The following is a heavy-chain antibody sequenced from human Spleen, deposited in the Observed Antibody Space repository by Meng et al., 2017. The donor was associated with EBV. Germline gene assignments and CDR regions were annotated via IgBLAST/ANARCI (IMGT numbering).Heavy chain of an antibody. Sequence: GRSLRASYAVSGFTLQTYGQCWGHPATGTAAEWVTVMSNDESNECCAVSGKGSITIDRASTKNSLYLKMNGLRAEDTAVYSCARASSVGNLWGQGTLVTVSS. CDR1: GFTLQTYG. V-gene: IGHV3-30*03. CDR2: MSNDESNE. D-gene: IGHD1-7*01. CDR3: ARASSVGNL. J-gene: IGHJ4*02.